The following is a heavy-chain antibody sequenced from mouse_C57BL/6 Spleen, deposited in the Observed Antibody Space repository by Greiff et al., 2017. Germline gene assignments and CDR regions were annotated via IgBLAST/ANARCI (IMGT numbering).Heavy chain of an antibody. CDR2: IDPIRGGT. Sequence: VQLQQPGAELGKPGASVRLSGKASGYTFPGYWRHGGKKRLGRGLEWIGRIDPIRGGTKYIEKFKSKATLTVDKPASTAYMQLSSLTSEDSAVYYCARADYGMDWYFDVWGTGTTVTVSS. V-gene: IGHV1-72*01. CDR1: GYTFPGYW. J-gene: IGHJ1*03. CDR3: ARADYGMDWYFDV. D-gene: IGHD1-1*01.